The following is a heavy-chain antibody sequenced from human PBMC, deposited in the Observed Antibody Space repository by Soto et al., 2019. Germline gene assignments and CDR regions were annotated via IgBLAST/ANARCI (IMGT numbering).Heavy chain of an antibody. V-gene: IGHV3-66*01. CDR2: IYSGGST. CDR1: GFTVSSSH. J-gene: IGHJ4*02. CDR3: ARDLYFDY. Sequence: GSLRLSCTTSGFTVSSSHMTWVRQAPGKGLEWVSVIYSGGSTYYAVSVKGRFTISRDNSKNTLYLQMNSLRAEDTAVYYCARDLYFDYWGQGTLVTVSS.